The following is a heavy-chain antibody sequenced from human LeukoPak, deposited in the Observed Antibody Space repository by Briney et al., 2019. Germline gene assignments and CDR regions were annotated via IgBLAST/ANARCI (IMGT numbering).Heavy chain of an antibody. V-gene: IGHV1-46*01. D-gene: IGHD2-15*01. CDR3: ARVSGYCSGGSCYGLPSHGMDV. CDR2: INPSGGST. J-gene: IGHJ6*02. Sequence: ASVKVSCKASGYTFTSYYMNWVQQAPGQGLEWMGIINPSGGSTSYAQKFQGRVTMTRDTSTSTVYMELRSLRSEDTAVYYCARVSGYCSGGSCYGLPSHGMDVWGQGTTVTVSS. CDR1: GYTFTSYY.